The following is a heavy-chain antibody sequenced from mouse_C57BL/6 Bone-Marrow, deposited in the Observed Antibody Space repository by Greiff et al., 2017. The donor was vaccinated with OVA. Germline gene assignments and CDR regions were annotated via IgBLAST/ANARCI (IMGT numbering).Heavy chain of an antibody. CDR1: GYAFSSYW. J-gene: IGHJ4*01. V-gene: IGHV1-80*01. Sequence: LVESGAELVKPGASVKISCKASGYAFSSYWMNWVKQRPGKGLEWIGQIYPGDGDTNYNGKFKGKATLTADKSSSTAYMQLSSLTSEDSAVYVCARGGYGYDYAMDYWGQGTSVTVSS. CDR2: IYPGDGDT. CDR3: ARGGYGYDYAMDY. D-gene: IGHD2-2*01.